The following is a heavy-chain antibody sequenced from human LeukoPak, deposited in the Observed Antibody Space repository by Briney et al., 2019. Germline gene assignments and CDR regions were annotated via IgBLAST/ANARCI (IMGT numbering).Heavy chain of an antibody. J-gene: IGHJ4*02. CDR2: ISGSGGST. V-gene: IGHV3-23*01. CDR1: GFTFSSYA. Sequence: GGSLRLSCAASGFTFSSYAMSWVRQAPGKGLEWVSAISGSGGSTYYADSVKGRFTISRDNSKNTLYLQMNSLRAEDTAVYYCAKIKGDIQLWLSPPFDYWGQGTLVTVSS. CDR3: AKIKGDIQLWLSPPFDY. D-gene: IGHD5-18*01.